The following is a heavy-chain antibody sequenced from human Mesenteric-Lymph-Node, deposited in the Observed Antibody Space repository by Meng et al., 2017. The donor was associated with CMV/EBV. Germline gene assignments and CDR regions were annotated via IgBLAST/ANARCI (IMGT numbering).Heavy chain of an antibody. Sequence: ASVKVSCKTSGYTFTGYYMHWVRQAPGQGLEWMGWINPNSGATNYAQKFQGRVTMTRDTSTTTAYMELSRLRSDDTAVYYCASLSRGYRDTLDVWGQGTVVTVSS. J-gene: IGHJ3*01. V-gene: IGHV1-2*02. CDR1: GYTFTGYY. CDR2: INPNSGAT. D-gene: IGHD3-3*01. CDR3: ASLSRGYRDTLDV.